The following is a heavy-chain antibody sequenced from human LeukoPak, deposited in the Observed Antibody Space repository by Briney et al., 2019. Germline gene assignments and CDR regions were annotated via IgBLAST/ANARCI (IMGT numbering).Heavy chain of an antibody. CDR2: IYHSGST. CDR3: ARIHHSYYYYMDV. J-gene: IGHJ6*03. D-gene: IGHD5-18*01. Sequence: SGTLSLTCAVSGGSISSSNWWSWVGQPPGKGLESIGEIYHSGSTNYNPSLKSRVTISVDKSKNQFSLKLSSVTAADTAVYYCARIHHSYYYYMDVWGKGTTVTVSS. V-gene: IGHV4-4*02. CDR1: GGSISSSNW.